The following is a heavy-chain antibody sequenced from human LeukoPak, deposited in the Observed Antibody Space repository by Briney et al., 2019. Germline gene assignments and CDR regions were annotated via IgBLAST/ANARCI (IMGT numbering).Heavy chain of an antibody. CDR1: GGSISSSSYY. CDR2: IYYSGST. Sequence: SETLSLTCTVSGGSISSSSYYWGWIRQPPGKGLGWIGSIYYSGSTNYNPSLKSRVTIPVDTSKNQFSLKLSSVTAADTAVYYCARDLSTTGTTEDYWGQGTLVTVSS. CDR3: ARDLSTTGTTEDY. V-gene: IGHV4-39*07. D-gene: IGHD1-1*01. J-gene: IGHJ4*02.